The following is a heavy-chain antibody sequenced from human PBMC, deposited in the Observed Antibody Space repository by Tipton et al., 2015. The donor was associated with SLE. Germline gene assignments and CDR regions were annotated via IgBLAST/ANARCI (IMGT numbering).Heavy chain of an antibody. CDR3: AKVGSMIVVAGDY. J-gene: IGHJ4*02. CDR2: IRYDGSNK. Sequence: GSLRLSCAASGFTFSSYGMHWVRQAPGKGLEWVAFIRYDGSNKYYADSVKGRFTISRDNSKNTLYLQMNSLRAEDTAVYYCAKVGSMIVVAGDYWGQGTLVTVSS. V-gene: IGHV3-30*02. CDR1: GFTFSSYG. D-gene: IGHD3-22*01.